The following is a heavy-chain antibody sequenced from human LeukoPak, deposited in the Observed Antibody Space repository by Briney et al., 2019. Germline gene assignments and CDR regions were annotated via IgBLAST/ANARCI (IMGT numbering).Heavy chain of an antibody. CDR3: ARILRYFDWVYDNWFDP. CDR2: IHYSGST. J-gene: IGHJ5*02. Sequence: PSETLSLTCTVSGGSISSYYWSWIRQPPGKGLEWIGYIHYSGSTNYNPSLKSRVTISVDTSKNQFSLKLSSVTAADTAVYYCARILRYFDWVYDNWFDPWGQGTLVTVSS. CDR1: GGSISSYY. V-gene: IGHV4-59*01. D-gene: IGHD3-9*01.